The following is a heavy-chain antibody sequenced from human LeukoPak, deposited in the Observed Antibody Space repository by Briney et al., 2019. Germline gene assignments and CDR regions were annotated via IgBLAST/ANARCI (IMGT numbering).Heavy chain of an antibody. CDR3: AADLLGAAAYS. CDR1: GYTFTNYD. D-gene: IGHD6-13*01. CDR2: LNPKNGDT. Sequence: ASVKVSCKAYGYTFTNYDFNWVRQANGQGLEWMGCLNPKNGDTDYSHKFQGRVAMTRNISISTAYMELSSLRSGDTAEYYCAADLLGAAAYSWGQGTLVTVSS. V-gene: IGHV1-8*01. J-gene: IGHJ5*02.